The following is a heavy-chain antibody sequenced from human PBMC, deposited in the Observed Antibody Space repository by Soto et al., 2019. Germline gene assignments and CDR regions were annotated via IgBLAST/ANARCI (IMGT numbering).Heavy chain of an antibody. CDR2: ISYEGSDT. D-gene: IGHD2-15*01. CDR1: GCIFSRYG. Sequence: QGKLVESGGGVVQPGRSLRLSCAASGCIFSRYGMHWVRQAPGKGLEWVAVISYEGSDTYYADSVKGRFTITRDNSKNTLYLQMNSLSPEDTAVYYCAKEVHCGGGSCSWSEGFDYWGQGTLLTVSS. V-gene: IGHV3-30*18. CDR3: AKEVHCGGGSCSWSEGFDY. J-gene: IGHJ4*02.